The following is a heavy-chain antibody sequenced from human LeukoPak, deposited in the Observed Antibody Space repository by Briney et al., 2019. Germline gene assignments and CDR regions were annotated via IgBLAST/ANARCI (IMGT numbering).Heavy chain of an antibody. CDR2: MSGGGST. CDR3: AKDWGMGDQLLRIDY. J-gene: IGHJ4*02. D-gene: IGHD2-2*01. Sequence: GGSLRLSCAASGFTFRSYAMSWVRQAPGKGLEWVSGMSGGGSTYYADSVKGRFTISRDNSNNTLYLQMSSLGAEDTAVYYCAKDWGMGDQLLRIDYWGQGTLVTVSS. V-gene: IGHV3-23*01. CDR1: GFTFRSYA.